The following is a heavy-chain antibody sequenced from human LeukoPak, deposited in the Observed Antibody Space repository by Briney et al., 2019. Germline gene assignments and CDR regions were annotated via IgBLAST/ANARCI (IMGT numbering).Heavy chain of an antibody. J-gene: IGHJ5*02. CDR2: INAGNGNT. CDR3: ARGGYCSGGSCYGWFDP. V-gene: IGHV1-3*01. CDR1: GYTFTSYA. D-gene: IGHD2-15*01. Sequence: GAPVKVSCKASGYTFTSYAMHWVRQAPGQRLEWMGWINAGNGNTKYSQKFQGRVTITRDTSASTAYMELSSLRSEDTAVYYCARGGYCSGGSCYGWFDPWGQGTLVTVSS.